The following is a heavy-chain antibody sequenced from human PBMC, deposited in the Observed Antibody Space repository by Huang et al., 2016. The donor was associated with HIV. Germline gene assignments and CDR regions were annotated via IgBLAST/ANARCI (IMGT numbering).Heavy chain of an antibody. CDR2: IRYYGTKK. CDR3: AKVTLGFDY. V-gene: IGHV3-30*02. CDR1: GFTFSSYG. J-gene: IGHJ4*02. D-gene: IGHD2-15*01. Sequence: QVQLVESGGGVVQPGGSLRLSCATSGFTFSSYGMHWVRQVPGLGLEWLEFIRYYGTKKYYSDSVKGRFNISRANSKNMLHLQMNNLRVEDTAAYFCAKVTLGFDYWGQGTWVTVSS.